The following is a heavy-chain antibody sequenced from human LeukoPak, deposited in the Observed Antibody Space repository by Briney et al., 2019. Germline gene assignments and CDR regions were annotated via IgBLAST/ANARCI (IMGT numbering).Heavy chain of an antibody. CDR3: ARRVTTLHAFDI. V-gene: IGHV4-59*08. CDR2: IYYSGST. CDR1: GGSISSYY. Sequence: PSETLSLTCTVSGGSISSYYWSWIRQPPGKGLEWIGYIYYSGSTNYNPSLKSRVTISVDTSKNQFSLKLSSVTAADTAVYYCARRVTTLHAFDIWGQGTMVTVSS. D-gene: IGHD3-22*01. J-gene: IGHJ3*02.